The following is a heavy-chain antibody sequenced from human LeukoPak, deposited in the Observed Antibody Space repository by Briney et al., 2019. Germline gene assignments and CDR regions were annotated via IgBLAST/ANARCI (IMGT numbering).Heavy chain of an antibody. CDR2: IREERGQE. CDR3: ASLDTAKQPLANH. Sequence: AGGSLRLSCVASGLTVSNHWMSWVRQAPGKGLEWVANIREERGQEYYVDSVKGRFTISKNSAKNSLYLQMNTLRVEDTAMHYCASLDTAKQPLANHWGQGTLVTVSS. CDR1: GLTVSNHW. V-gene: IGHV3-7*03. J-gene: IGHJ5*02. D-gene: IGHD5-18*01.